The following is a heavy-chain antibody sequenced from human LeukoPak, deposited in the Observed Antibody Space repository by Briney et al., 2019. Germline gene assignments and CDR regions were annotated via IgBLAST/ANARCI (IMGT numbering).Heavy chain of an antibody. Sequence: SQTLSLTCTVSGGSISSGDYYWSWIRQSPGKGLEWIGEGSERGGTKFNPSLKGRVTIPADTSKNQFSLKLSSVTAADTAVYYCARIGKVLWFGEPNWFDPWGQGTLVTVSS. CDR2: GSERGGT. V-gene: IGHV4-61*08. CDR3: ARIGKVLWFGEPNWFDP. CDR1: GGSISSGDYY. J-gene: IGHJ5*02. D-gene: IGHD3-10*01.